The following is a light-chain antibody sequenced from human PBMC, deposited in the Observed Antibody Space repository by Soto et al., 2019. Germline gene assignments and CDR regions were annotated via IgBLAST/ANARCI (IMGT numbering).Light chain of an antibody. CDR2: LNSDGSH. V-gene: IGLV4-69*01. CDR3: QTWDTGIQV. J-gene: IGLJ3*02. CDR1: SGHSSYP. Sequence: QLVLTQSPSASASLGASVKLTCTLSSGHSSYPIAWHQQQPEKGPRYLMRLNSDGSHSKGDGIPDRFSGSSSGAERYLTISSLQSEDEADYYCQTWDTGIQVFGGGTQLTVL.